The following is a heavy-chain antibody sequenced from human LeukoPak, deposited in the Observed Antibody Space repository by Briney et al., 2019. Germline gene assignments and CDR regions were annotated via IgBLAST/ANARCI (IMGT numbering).Heavy chain of an antibody. CDR2: IKSKTDGGTT. D-gene: IGHD4-17*01. J-gene: IGHJ4*02. CDR1: GFTFSSYA. Sequence: KAGGSLRPSCAASGFTFSSYAMSWVRQAPGKGLEWVGRIKSKTDGGTTDYAAPVKGRFTISRDDSKNTLYLQMNSLKTEDTAVYYCTTRIPLTTVTPYFDYWGQGTLVTVSS. CDR3: TTRIPLTTVTPYFDY. V-gene: IGHV3-15*01.